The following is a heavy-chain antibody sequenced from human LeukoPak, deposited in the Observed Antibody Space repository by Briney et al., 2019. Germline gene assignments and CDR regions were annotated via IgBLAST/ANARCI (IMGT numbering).Heavy chain of an antibody. D-gene: IGHD3-10*01. V-gene: IGHV4-38-2*02. CDR1: GYSMSSGYY. CDR2: MYHTGST. J-gene: IGHJ4*02. CDR3: ARIFRGAYFDY. Sequence: PSETLSLTCTVSGYSMSSGYYWGWIRQPPERGLEWIGSMYHTGSTYYNPSLKSRVTISVDTSKNQFYLKLSSVTAADTAVYYCARIFRGAYFDYWGQGTLVTVSS.